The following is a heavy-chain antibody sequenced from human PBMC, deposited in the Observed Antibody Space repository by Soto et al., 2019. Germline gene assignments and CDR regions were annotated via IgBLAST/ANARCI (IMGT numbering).Heavy chain of an antibody. V-gene: IGHV4-38-2*02. CDR1: GYSITSGYY. J-gene: IGHJ6*02. Sequence: LSRTGTVSGYSITSGYYWGWIRQSPGKGLEWIGNIFYTGNTFYNPSLKSRVTISVDTSKNQFSLDLRSVAAADTAVYFCARDHLDKRRIKDYYYGMDVWGQGTTVTVSS. CDR2: IFYTGNT. CDR3: ARDHLDKRRIKDYYYGMDV. D-gene: IGHD3-16*01.